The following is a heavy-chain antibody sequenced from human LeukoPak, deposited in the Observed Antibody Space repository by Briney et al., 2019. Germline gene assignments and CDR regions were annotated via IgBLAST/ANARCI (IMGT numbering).Heavy chain of an antibody. CDR2: IHTSGST. CDR3: ARAGDYGDYVGWFDP. V-gene: IGHV4-4*07. J-gene: IGHJ5*02. Sequence: SETLSLTRIVSGGSISSYYWSWIRQPAGKGLEWIGRIHTSGSTNYNPSLKSRVTMSVDTSKNQFSLKLTSVTAADTAVYYCARAGDYGDYVGWFDPWGQGTLVTVSS. D-gene: IGHD4-17*01. CDR1: GGSISSYY.